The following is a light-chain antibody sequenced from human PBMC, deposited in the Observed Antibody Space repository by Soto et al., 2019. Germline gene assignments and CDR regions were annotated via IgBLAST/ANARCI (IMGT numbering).Light chain of an antibody. CDR3: QQYGSSRLT. V-gene: IGKV3-20*01. Sequence: EIVLTQSPGTLSLSPGERATLSCRASQSVSSSYLARYQQKPAQAPRLLIYGASSRATGIPDRFSGSGSGTDFTLTTTRLEPEDFAVYYCQQYGSSRLTFGGGTKVEIK. CDR1: QSVSSSY. CDR2: GAS. J-gene: IGKJ4*01.